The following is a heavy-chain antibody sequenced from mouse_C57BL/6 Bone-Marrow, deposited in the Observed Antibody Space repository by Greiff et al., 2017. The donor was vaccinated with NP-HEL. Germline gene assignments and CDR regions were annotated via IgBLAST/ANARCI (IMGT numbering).Heavy chain of an antibody. CDR1: GFTFSDFY. V-gene: IGHV7-1*01. Sequence: EVKVVESGGGLVQSGRSLRLSCATSGFTFSDFYMEWVRQAPGKGLEWIAASRNKANDYTTEYSASVKGRFIVARDTSQSILYLQMNALRAEDTAIYYCARDVYGYDEGGYAMDDWGQGTSVTVSS. CDR2: SRNKANDYTT. D-gene: IGHD2-2*01. J-gene: IGHJ4*01. CDR3: ARDVYGYDEGGYAMDD.